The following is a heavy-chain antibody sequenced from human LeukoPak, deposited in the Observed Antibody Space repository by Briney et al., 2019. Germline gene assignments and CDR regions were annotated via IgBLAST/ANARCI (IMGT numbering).Heavy chain of an antibody. V-gene: IGHV3-48*01. CDR1: GFTFSSYS. J-gene: IGHJ4*02. D-gene: IGHD3-16*01. Sequence: GGSLRLSCAASGFTFSSYSMNWVRQAPGKGLEWVSSISSSSSTIYYADSVKGRFTISRDNAKNSLYLQMNSLRAEDTAVYYCARTQTYAYFDYWGQGTLVTVSS. CDR3: ARTQTYAYFDY. CDR2: ISSSSSTI.